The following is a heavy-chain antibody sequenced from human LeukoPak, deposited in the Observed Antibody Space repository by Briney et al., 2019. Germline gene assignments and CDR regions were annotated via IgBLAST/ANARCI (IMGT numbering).Heavy chain of an antibody. CDR1: GGSISSYY. CDR3: ARGGYYGSGNDFRFDP. CDR2: IHCTGST. J-gene: IGHJ5*02. V-gene: IGHV4-59*01. D-gene: IGHD3-10*01. Sequence: SETLSLTCTVSGGSISSYYWGWIRQSPGKGLECIGYIHCTGSTNYNPSLKSRVTISVETSKNQFSLKLKSVTAADTAVYYCARGGYYGSGNDFRFDPWGQGTLVTVSS.